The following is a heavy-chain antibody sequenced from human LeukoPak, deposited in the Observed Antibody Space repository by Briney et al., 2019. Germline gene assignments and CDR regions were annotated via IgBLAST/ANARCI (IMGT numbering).Heavy chain of an antibody. CDR3: TREAIATGYAYD. CDR1: GFTFSSYG. D-gene: IGHD3-16*01. CDR2: ISSGGDRT. Sequence: PGGSLRLSCAASGFTFSSYGMHWVRQAPGKGLEWVSAISSGGDRTYYADSVTGRFTISRDNSKNMLFLQMSSLRAEDAAMYYCTREAIATGYAYDWGQGTLVTVFS. V-gene: IGHV3-23*01. J-gene: IGHJ4*02.